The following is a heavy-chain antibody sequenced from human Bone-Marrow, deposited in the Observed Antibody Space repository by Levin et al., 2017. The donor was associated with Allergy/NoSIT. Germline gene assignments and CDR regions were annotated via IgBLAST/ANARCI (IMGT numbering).Heavy chain of an antibody. CDR2: ISYDGRNK. CDR1: GFTFSSYG. V-gene: IGHV3-30*03. D-gene: IGHD2-15*01. Sequence: LTGGSLRLSCAASGFTFSSYGMHWVRQAPGRGLEWVAYISYDGRNKNYADSVKGRFSISRDNSKNTVFLQMNSLRAEDTAVYYCAMAEDLVVVVAASALADLWGQGTLVTVSS. J-gene: IGHJ5*02. CDR3: AMAEDLVVVVAASALADL.